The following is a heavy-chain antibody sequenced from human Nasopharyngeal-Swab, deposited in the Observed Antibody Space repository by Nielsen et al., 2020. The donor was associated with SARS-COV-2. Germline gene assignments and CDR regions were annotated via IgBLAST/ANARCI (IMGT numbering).Heavy chain of an antibody. V-gene: IGHV6-1*01. D-gene: IGHD4-17*01. Sequence: LRLSCAISGASVSSSCAAWNWIRQSPSSGLEWLGRTYYRSKWYNDYAVSVKSRITINPDTSKNQFSLHLNSVTPEDTAVYYCARARGAYGDYYYYYYTDVWGKGTTVTVSS. CDR3: ARARGAYGDYYYYYYTDV. CDR2: TYYRSKWYN. J-gene: IGHJ6*03. CDR1: GASVSSSCAA.